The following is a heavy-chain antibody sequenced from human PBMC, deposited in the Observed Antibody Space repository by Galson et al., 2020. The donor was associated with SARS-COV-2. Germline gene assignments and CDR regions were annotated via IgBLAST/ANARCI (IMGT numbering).Heavy chain of an antibody. CDR2: ISYDARNK. D-gene: IGHD4-17*01. Sequence: GGSLRLSCAASGFIFSSYSMHWVRQTPGKGLEWVALISYDARNKYYADSVKGRFTISSDSSNNTLFLQMNSLRAEDTAKYYCAREGYGGNFFDFWGQGALVTVSS. J-gene: IGHJ4*02. CDR3: AREGYGGNFFDF. CDR1: GFIFSSYS. V-gene: IGHV3-30*04.